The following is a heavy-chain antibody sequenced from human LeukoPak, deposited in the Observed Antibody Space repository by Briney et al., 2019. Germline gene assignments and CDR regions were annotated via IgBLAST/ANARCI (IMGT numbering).Heavy chain of an antibody. CDR3: AREKGGYYYYMDV. J-gene: IGHJ6*03. D-gene: IGHD3-16*01. V-gene: IGHV4-39*02. Sequence: SETLSLTCTVSGGSISSSSYYWGWIRQPPGKGLEWIGSIDYSGSTYYNPSLKSRVTISVDTSKNHFSLKLSSVTASDTAVYYCAREKGGYYYYMDVWGKGTTVTVSS. CDR2: IDYSGST. CDR1: GGSISSSSYY.